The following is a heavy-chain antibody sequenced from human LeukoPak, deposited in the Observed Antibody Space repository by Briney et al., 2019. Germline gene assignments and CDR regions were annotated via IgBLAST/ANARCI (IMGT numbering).Heavy chain of an antibody. CDR1: GGSISSYY. Sequence: SETLSLTCTVSGGSISSYYWSWVRQPPGKGLEWIGYIYYSGSTSYNPSLKSRVSISVDTSKNQFSLKLGSVTAADTAVYYCARRMPAGTVDYWGQGTLVTVSS. CDR2: IYYSGST. J-gene: IGHJ4*02. CDR3: ARRMPAGTVDY. D-gene: IGHD6-19*01. V-gene: IGHV4-59*01.